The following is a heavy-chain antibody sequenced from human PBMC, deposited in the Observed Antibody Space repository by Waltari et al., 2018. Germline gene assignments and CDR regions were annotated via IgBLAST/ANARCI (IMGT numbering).Heavy chain of an antibody. Sequence: QLQLQESGPGLVKPSETLSLTCSVSGVSITSNRHYWGWTRQPPGQGLEWIGTMSYSGATHSSPSLRSRVTRSRYTSKKQLSLKLGSVTAADTAVYYCATYIGASVGTAAFDVWGQGTMVTVSS. V-gene: IGHV4-39*01. CDR3: ATYIGASVGTAAFDV. D-gene: IGHD1-26*01. CDR2: MSYSGAT. CDR1: GVSITSNRHY. J-gene: IGHJ3*01.